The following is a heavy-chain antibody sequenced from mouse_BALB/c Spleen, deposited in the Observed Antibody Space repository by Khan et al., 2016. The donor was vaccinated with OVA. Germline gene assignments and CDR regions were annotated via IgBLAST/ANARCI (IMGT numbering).Heavy chain of an antibody. Sequence: QIQLVQSGPELKKPGETVKISCKASGYTFTNYGMNWVKQAPGKGLKWMGWINTYTGEPTYADDFKGRFVFSLATSASTAYLQISNLKNEDITTYFCARISYYWYTDVWGEGTTVTVSS. D-gene: IGHD6-2*01. CDR1: GYTFTNYG. CDR2: INTYTGEP. V-gene: IGHV9-1*02. CDR3: ARISYYWYTDV. J-gene: IGHJ1*01.